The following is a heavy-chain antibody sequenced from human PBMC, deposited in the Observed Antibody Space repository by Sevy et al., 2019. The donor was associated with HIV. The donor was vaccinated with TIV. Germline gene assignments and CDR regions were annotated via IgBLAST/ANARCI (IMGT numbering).Heavy chain of an antibody. CDR3: ARVGFNWNDVDY. D-gene: IGHD1-20*01. CDR1: GGSMNIYY. J-gene: IGHJ4*02. Sequence: SETLSLTCSVSGGSMNIYYWSWIRQPPGKGLKWIGFIYYSGSTNYNPSLKSRVTISVDTSKNQFSLKLSSVTAADTAVYYCARVGFNWNDVDYWGQRTLVTVSS. V-gene: IGHV4-59*01. CDR2: IYYSGST.